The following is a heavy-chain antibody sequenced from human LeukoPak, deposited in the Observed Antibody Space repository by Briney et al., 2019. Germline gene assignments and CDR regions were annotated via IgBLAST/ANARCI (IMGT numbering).Heavy chain of an antibody. CDR3: AKENWYLYNNNWYKTWFDP. CDR2: ISSSTRTI. V-gene: IGHV3-48*04. Sequence: GGSLRLSCAASGFTFSNYRMNWVRQAPGKGLEWLSYISSSTRTIYYADSVKGRFTISRDNSKNTLYLQMNSLRAEDTAIYYCAKENWYLYNNNWYKTWFDPWGQGTLVTVSS. J-gene: IGHJ5*02. D-gene: IGHD6-13*01. CDR1: GFTFSNYR.